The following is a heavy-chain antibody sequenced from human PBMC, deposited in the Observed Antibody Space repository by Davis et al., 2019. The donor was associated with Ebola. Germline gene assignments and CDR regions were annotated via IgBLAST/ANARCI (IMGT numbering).Heavy chain of an antibody. CDR2: INHSGST. Sequence: SETLSLTCAVYGGSFSGYYWSWIRQPPGKGLEWTGEINHSGSTNYNPSLKSRVTISVDTSKNQFSLKLSSVTAADTAVYYCARGPADFGVVIDYYYYGMDVWGQGTTVTVSS. J-gene: IGHJ6*02. D-gene: IGHD3-3*01. V-gene: IGHV4-34*01. CDR3: ARGPADFGVVIDYYYYGMDV. CDR1: GGSFSGYY.